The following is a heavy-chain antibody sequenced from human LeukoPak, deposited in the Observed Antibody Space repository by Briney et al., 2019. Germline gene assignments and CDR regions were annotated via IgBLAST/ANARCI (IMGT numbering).Heavy chain of an antibody. D-gene: IGHD6-6*01. CDR2: ISGSGGST. V-gene: IGHV3-23*01. CDR1: GFTFSSYA. CDR3: AKHYSSSSEYMDV. J-gene: IGHJ6*03. Sequence: GGSLRLSCAASGFTFSSYAMSWVRQAPGKGLEWVSGISGSGGSTDYVDSVKGRFTISRDNSKNTLYVQMNSLRAEDTAVYYCAKHYSSSSEYMDVWGKGTTVTVS.